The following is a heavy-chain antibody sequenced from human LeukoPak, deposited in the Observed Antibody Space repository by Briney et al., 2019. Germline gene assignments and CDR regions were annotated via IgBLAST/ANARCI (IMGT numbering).Heavy chain of an antibody. Sequence: GGSLRLSCATSGFTFSSYGMHWVRQAPGKGLEWVAVISYDGSNKYYADSVKGRFTISRDNSKNTLYLQMNSLRAEDTAVYYCAKDGALWFGESSYFDYWGQGTLVTVSS. J-gene: IGHJ4*02. CDR2: ISYDGSNK. V-gene: IGHV3-30*18. D-gene: IGHD3-10*01. CDR3: AKDGALWFGESSYFDY. CDR1: GFTFSSYG.